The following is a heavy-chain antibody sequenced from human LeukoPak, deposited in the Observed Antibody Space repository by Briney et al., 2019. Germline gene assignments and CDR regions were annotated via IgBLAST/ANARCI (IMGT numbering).Heavy chain of an antibody. CDR1: GFTFSNYA. D-gene: IGHD1-1*01. J-gene: IGHJ4*02. V-gene: IGHV3-23*01. CDR2: ISGSGGST. Sequence: GGSLNLSCAASGFTFSNYAMNWVRQAPGRGLEWVSGISGSGGSTYYADSVKGRFTISRDNPKNTLYLQMDSLRAEDTAIYYCAKGVQLGGYYFDYWGQGTLVTVSS. CDR3: AKGVQLGGYYFDY.